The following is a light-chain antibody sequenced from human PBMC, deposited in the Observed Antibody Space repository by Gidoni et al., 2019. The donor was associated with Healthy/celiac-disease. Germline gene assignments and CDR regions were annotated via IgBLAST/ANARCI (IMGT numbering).Light chain of an antibody. CDR2: YKSDSDK. J-gene: IGLJ2*01. V-gene: IGLV5-45*01. CDR1: SGINVGTYR. Sequence: AVLTQPPSSSASPGASASLTCTLRSGINVGTYRIYWYQQKPGSPPQYLLRYKSDSDKQQGSGVPSRFSGSKDASANAGILLISGLQSEDEADYYCMIWHSSAWVFGGGTKLTVL. CDR3: MIWHSSAWV.